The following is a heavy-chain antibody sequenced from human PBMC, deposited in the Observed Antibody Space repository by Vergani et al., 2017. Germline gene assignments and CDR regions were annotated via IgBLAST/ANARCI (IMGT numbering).Heavy chain of an antibody. CDR3: ASDTYLGIPYYGMDV. CDR1: GFTFSTYA. D-gene: IGHD2-21*01. V-gene: IGHV3-23*01. Sequence: EVQLLETGGGLVQPGGSLRLSCAASGFTFSTYAMNWVRQAPGKGLEWVSSITGRGDRTYYADSVKGRFTITRDNAKNSLYLQMNSLRAEDTAVYYCASDTYLGIPYYGMDVWGQGTTVTVSS. CDR2: ITGRGDRT. J-gene: IGHJ6*02.